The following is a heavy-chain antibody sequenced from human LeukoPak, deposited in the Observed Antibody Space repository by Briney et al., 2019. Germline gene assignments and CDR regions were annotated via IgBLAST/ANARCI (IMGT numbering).Heavy chain of an antibody. V-gene: IGHV4-59*01. CDR3: ARDRSWAGFDY. CDR2: IYYSGST. Sequence: SGTLSLTCAVSGGSISSYYWSWIRQPPGKGLEWIGYIYYSGSTNYNPSLKSRVTISVDTSKNQFSLKLSSVTAADTAVYYCARDRSWAGFDYWGQGTLVTVSS. CDR1: GGSISSYY. J-gene: IGHJ4*02. D-gene: IGHD3/OR15-3a*01.